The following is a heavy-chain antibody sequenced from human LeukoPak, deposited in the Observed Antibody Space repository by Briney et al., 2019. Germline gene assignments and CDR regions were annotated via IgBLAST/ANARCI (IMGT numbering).Heavy chain of an antibody. CDR3: ASGGVRILSANPADYYYGMDV. J-gene: IGHJ6*02. Sequence: PGGSLRLSCAASGFTFSSYGMHWVRQAPGKGLEWVAVIWYDGSNKYYADSVKGRFTISRDNSKNTLYLQMNSLRAEDTAVYYCASGGVRILSANPADYYYGMDVWGQGTTVTVSS. CDR2: IWYDGSNK. V-gene: IGHV3-33*01. D-gene: IGHD3-3*01. CDR1: GFTFSSYG.